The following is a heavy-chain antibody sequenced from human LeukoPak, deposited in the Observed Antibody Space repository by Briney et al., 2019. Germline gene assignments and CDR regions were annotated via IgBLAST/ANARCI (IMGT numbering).Heavy chain of an antibody. CDR3: ARDASSIAAAGMDY. J-gene: IGHJ4*02. CDR1: GFTFSSYA. CDR2: ISKGSTYI. D-gene: IGHD6-13*01. Sequence: KAGGSLRLSCAASGFTFSSYAMSWVRQAPGKGLEWVSSISKGSTYIDYADSVKGRFTISRDNAKNSLSLQMNSLRAEDTAVYYCARDASSIAAAGMDYWGQGTLVIVSS. V-gene: IGHV3-21*01.